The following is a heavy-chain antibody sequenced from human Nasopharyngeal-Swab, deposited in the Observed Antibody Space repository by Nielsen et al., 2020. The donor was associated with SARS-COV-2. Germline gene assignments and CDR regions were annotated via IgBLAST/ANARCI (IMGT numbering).Heavy chain of an antibody. V-gene: IGHV3-7*01. CDR3: VRVGQYDY. D-gene: IGHD3-16*01. CDR2: VNEAGIEK. CDR1: GYSFRTYG. J-gene: IGHJ4*02. Sequence: GESLKISCVASGYSFRTYGMSWVRQAPGKGLEWVANVNEAGIEKHYVDSVKGRFTISRDNAKNSLYLQMNSLRAEDTAVYYCVRVGQYDYWGQGTLVTVSS.